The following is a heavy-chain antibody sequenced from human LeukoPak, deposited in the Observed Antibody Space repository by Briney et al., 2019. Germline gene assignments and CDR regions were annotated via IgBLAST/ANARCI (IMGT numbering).Heavy chain of an antibody. CDR1: GFTFSNYA. D-gene: IGHD3-10*01. Sequence: PGGSLRLSCSAPGFTFSNYAMHWVRQAPVKGLEYVSAITTNGGGTYYADSVKGRFTISRDNSKNTLYLQMSSLRAEDTAVYYCVKDINGSGSLWGQGTLVTVSS. V-gene: IGHV3-64D*09. CDR3: VKDINGSGSL. CDR2: ITTNGGGT. J-gene: IGHJ4*02.